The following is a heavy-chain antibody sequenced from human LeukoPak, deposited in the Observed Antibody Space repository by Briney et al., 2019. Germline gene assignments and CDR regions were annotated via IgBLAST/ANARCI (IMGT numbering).Heavy chain of an antibody. V-gene: IGHV3-74*01. J-gene: IGHJ2*01. D-gene: IGHD4-23*01. CDR1: GFRFDDYG. CDR2: VSYDGLTT. CDR3: ARESVATGDWFLDL. Sequence: GRSLRLSCVVSGFRFDDYGMHWVRQAPGKGLVWVSRVSYDGLTTAYAESVKGRFTISRDNARNTLDLQMNSLRAEDTAVYYCARESVATGDWFLDLWGRGTLVIVSS.